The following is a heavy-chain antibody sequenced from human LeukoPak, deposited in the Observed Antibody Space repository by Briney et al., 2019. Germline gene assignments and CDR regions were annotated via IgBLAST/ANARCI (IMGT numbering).Heavy chain of an antibody. J-gene: IGHJ4*02. CDR1: GYTFTGFY. CDR2: INPNSGGT. D-gene: IGHD3-10*01. V-gene: IGHV1-2*02. Sequence: ASVKVSCKASGYTFTGFYMHWVRQAPGQGLEWMGWINPNSGGTNYAQKFQGRVTMTRDTSISTAYMELSRLRSDDTAVYYCARVGSGSYSFGYWGQGTLVTVSS. CDR3: ARVGSGSYSFGY.